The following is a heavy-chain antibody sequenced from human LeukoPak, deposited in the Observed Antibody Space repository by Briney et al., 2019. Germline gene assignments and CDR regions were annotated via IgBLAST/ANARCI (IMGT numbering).Heavy chain of an antibody. D-gene: IGHD4-23*01. CDR1: GFTVSSNY. CDR2: IYSGGST. CDR3: ARGGYGGLDY. J-gene: IGHJ4*02. V-gene: IGHV3-53*01. Sequence: GGSLRLSCAASGFTVSSNYMTWVRQAPGKGLEWVSIIYSGGSTYYADSVKGRFTISSDNSKNTLYLHLNSLRAEDSAVYYCARGGYGGLDYWGQGSLVAVSS.